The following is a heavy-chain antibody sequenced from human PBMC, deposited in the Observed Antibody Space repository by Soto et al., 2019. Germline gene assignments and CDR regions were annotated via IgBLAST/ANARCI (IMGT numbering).Heavy chain of an antibody. V-gene: IGHV3-23*01. J-gene: IGHJ4*02. Sequence: EVPLLESGGGLVQPGGSLRLSCAASGFTFSSYAMNWVRQGPGKGLEWVSVISGSGGSTYYADSVKGRFTISRDNSKNTLYLQLNSLRAEDTAVYYSASRSSGWYFDYWGQGTVVTVSS. CDR2: ISGSGGST. D-gene: IGHD6-19*01. CDR1: GFTFSSYA. CDR3: ASRSSGWYFDY.